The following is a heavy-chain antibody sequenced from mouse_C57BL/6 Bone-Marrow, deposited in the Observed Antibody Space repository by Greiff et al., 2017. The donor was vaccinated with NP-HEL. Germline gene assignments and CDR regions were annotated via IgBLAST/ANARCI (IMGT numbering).Heavy chain of an antibody. V-gene: IGHV1-81*01. CDR2: IYPRSGNT. CDR1: GYTFTSYG. J-gene: IGHJ4*01. CDR3: AIYGYDVYYAMDY. D-gene: IGHD2-2*01. Sequence: QVQLQQSGAELARPGASVKPSCKASGYTFTSYGISWVKQRTGQGLEWIGEIYPRSGNTYYNEKFKGKATLTADKSSSTAYMELRSLTSEDSAVYFCAIYGYDVYYAMDYWGQGTSVTVSS.